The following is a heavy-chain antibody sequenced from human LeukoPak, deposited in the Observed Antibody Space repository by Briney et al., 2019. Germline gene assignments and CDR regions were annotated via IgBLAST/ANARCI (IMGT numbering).Heavy chain of an antibody. J-gene: IGHJ5*02. CDR1: GGSFSGYY. CDR3: ARYYLQWLARSTNWFDP. D-gene: IGHD6-19*01. V-gene: IGHV4-34*01. CDR2: INHSGST. Sequence: SETLSLTCAVYGGSFSGYYWSWIRQPPGKGLEWIGEINHSGSTNYNPSLKSRVTISVDTSKNQFSLKLSSVTAADTAVYYCARYYLQWLARSTNWFDPWGQGTLVTVSS.